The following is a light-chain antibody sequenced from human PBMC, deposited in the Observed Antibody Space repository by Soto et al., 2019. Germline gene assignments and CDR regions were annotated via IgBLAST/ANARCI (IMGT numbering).Light chain of an antibody. CDR2: KAS. Sequence: DIRMTQSPSTLSASVGDTVTITCRASQSISNWLAWYQQKPGLAPKLLLHKASTLESGVPSRYSGSGSGTEFTLTISSLQPDDFATFYCEQYDRFPYTFGQGTKLEIK. J-gene: IGKJ2*01. V-gene: IGKV1-5*03. CDR1: QSISNW. CDR3: EQYDRFPYT.